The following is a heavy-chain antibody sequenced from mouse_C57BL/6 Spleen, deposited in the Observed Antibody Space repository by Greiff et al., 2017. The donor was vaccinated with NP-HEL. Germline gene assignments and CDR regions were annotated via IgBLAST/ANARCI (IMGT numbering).Heavy chain of an antibody. D-gene: IGHD1-1*01. CDR3: ARHNYYGSRESFLDY. CDR1: GFSLTSYG. V-gene: IGHV2-6-1*01. J-gene: IGHJ2*01. Sequence: QVQLKESGPGLVAPSQSLSITCTVSGFSLTSYGVHWVRQPPGKGLEWLVVIWSDGSTTYNSALKSRLSISKDNSKSQVFLKMNSLQTDDTAMYYCARHNYYGSRESFLDYWGQGTTLTVSS. CDR2: IWSDGST.